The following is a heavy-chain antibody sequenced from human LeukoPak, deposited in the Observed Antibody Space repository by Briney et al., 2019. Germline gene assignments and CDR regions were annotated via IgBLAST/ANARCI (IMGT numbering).Heavy chain of an antibody. CDR2: IYYSGST. CDR3: ARLSVAGSPRFDY. V-gene: IGHV4-39*01. Sequence: SETLSLTCTVSGGSISGSSYYWGWIRQPPGKGLEWIGSIYYSGSTYYNPSLKSRVTISVDTSKNQFSLKLSSVTAADTAVYYCARLSVAGSPRFDYWGQGTLVTVSS. D-gene: IGHD6-19*01. J-gene: IGHJ4*02. CDR1: GGSISGSSYY.